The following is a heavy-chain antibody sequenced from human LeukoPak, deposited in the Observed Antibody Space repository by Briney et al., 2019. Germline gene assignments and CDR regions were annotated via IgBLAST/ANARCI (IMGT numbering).Heavy chain of an antibody. CDR3: ARPDALPGDFDP. D-gene: IGHD3-16*01. J-gene: IGHJ5*02. CDR2: IYYSGST. CDR1: GGSISSSSYY. V-gene: IGHV4-39*01. Sequence: SETLSLTCTVSGGSISSSSYYWGWIRQPPGKGLEWIGSIYYSGSTYYNPSLKSRVTISVDTSKNQFSLKLSSVTAADTAVYYCARPDALPGDFDPWGQGTLVTVSS.